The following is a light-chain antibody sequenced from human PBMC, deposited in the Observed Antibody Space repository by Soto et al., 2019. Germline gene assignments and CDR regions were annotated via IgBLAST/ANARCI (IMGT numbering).Light chain of an antibody. CDR1: QSVSSRY. CDR2: GAS. V-gene: IGKV3-20*01. J-gene: IGKJ2*01. Sequence: EIVLTQSPGTLSLSPGERATLSCRASQSVSSRYLAWYQQEPGQAPRLLVYGASIRATGIPDRFSGSGSGSDFTLTISRLEPEDFAVYYCQQYGSSPPYTFGQGTKVDIK. CDR3: QQYGSSPPYT.